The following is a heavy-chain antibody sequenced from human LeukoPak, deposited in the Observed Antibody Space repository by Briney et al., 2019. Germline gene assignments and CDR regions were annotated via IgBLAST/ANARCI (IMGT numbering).Heavy chain of an antibody. V-gene: IGHV5-51*01. J-gene: IGHJ4*02. Sequence: GESLKISCKGSGYSFTSYWIGWVRQVPGKGLEWMGIIYPGDSDTRYSSSFQGQVTISADKSISTAYLQWSSLKASDTAMYYCARHRGYPVPATGPDYWGQGTLVTVSS. CDR2: IYPGDSDT. CDR3: ARHRGYPVPATGPDY. D-gene: IGHD2-2*01. CDR1: GYSFTSYW.